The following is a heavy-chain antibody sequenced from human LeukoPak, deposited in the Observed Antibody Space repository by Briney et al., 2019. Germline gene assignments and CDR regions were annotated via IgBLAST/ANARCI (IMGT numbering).Heavy chain of an antibody. CDR2: INDGGGST. J-gene: IGHJ4*02. V-gene: IGHV3-53*01. CDR1: GFTVSANY. CDR3: ARDLSG. Sequence: GGSLRLSCAASGFTVSANYMSWVRQAPGKGLTWVSVINDGGGSTYYADSVKGRFTISRDNSKNTLYLQMNSLRAEDTAVYYCARDLSGWGQGTLVTVSS. D-gene: IGHD3-3*01.